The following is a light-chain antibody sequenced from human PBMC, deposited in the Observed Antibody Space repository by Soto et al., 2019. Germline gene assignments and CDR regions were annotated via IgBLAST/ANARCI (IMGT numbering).Light chain of an antibody. J-gene: IGKJ1*01. V-gene: IGKV3-15*01. Sequence: EVVLTQSPATLFVSLGERATLSCRASQSISSHLAWYQHKPGQAPRRLMSGASTRATGIPARFSGSGSGTDFTLITSSLQSEDFAIYYCQQYHDWPWTLGQGTKVEIK. CDR3: QQYHDWPWT. CDR1: QSISSH. CDR2: GAS.